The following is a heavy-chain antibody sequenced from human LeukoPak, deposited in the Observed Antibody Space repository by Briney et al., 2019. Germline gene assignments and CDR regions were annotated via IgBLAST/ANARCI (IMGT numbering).Heavy chain of an antibody. Sequence: GGSLRLSCAASGFTFSSYWMSWVRQAPGKGLEWVANIKQDGSEKYYVDSVKGRFTISRDNAKNSLYLQMNSLRAEDTAVYYCARIGVVVVAAIVTIDAFDFWGQGTMVTVSS. CDR2: IKQDGSEK. CDR1: GFTFSSYW. CDR3: ARIGVVVVAAIVTIDAFDF. D-gene: IGHD2-21*02. J-gene: IGHJ3*01. V-gene: IGHV3-7*01.